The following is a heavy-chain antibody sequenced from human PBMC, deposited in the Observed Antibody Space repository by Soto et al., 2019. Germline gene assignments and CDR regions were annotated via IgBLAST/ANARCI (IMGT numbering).Heavy chain of an antibody. V-gene: IGHV6-1*01. CDR1: GDSVSSNSAA. CDR3: AREDDSGSYQAYYYYYGMDV. D-gene: IGHD1-26*01. Sequence: PSQTLSLTCAISGDSVSSNSAAWNWIRQSPSRGLEWLGRTYYRSKWYNDYAVSVKSRITINPDTSKNQFSLQLNSVTPEDTAVYYCAREDDSGSYQAYYYYYGMDVWGQGTTVTVSS. CDR2: TYYRSKWYN. J-gene: IGHJ6*02.